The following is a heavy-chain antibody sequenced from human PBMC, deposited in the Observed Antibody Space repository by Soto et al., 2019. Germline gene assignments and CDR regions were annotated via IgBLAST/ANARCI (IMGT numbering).Heavy chain of an antibody. CDR3: ASVYRITMIRGELSEY. V-gene: IGHV1-18*01. D-gene: IGHD3-10*01. J-gene: IGHJ4*02. CDR1: GYTFTSYG. Sequence: QVQLVQSGAEVKKPGASVKVSCKASGYTFTSYGISWVRQAPGHGLEWMGWISAYNGNTNYAQKLQGRVTITTDTTTSTTHMELRSLRTHNTTVYDCASVYRITMIRGELSEYRGQGTLITVSS. CDR2: ISAYNGNT.